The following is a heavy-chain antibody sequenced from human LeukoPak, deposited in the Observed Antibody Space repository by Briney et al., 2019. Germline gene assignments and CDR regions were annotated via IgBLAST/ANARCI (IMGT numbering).Heavy chain of an antibody. J-gene: IGHJ4*02. Sequence: SETLSLTCTVSGGXISSGGYYWSWIRQHPGKGLEWIGYIYYSGTTYYNPSLKSRVTISVDTSKNQFSLKLSSVTAADTAVYYCARTWGSSPYYFDYWGQGTLVTVSS. CDR1: GGXISSGGYY. V-gene: IGHV4-31*03. D-gene: IGHD3-16*01. CDR3: ARTWGSSPYYFDY. CDR2: IYYSGTT.